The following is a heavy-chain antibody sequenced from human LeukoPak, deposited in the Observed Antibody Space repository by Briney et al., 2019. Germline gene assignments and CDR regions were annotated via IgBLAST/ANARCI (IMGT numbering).Heavy chain of an antibody. CDR1: GGSFSGYY. D-gene: IGHD6-6*01. V-gene: IGHV4-34*01. J-gene: IGHJ5*02. Sequence: SETLSLTCAVYGGSFSGYYWSWIRQPPGKGLEWIGEINHSGSTYYNPSLKSRVTISVDTSKNQFSLKLSSVTAADTAVYYCASQGYSSSYNWFDPWGQGTLVTVSS. CDR3: ASQGYSSSYNWFDP. CDR2: INHSGST.